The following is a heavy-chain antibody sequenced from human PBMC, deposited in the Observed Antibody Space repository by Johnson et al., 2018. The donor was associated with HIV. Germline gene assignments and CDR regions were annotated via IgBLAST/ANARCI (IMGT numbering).Heavy chain of an antibody. CDR1: GFTFSSYA. J-gene: IGHJ3*02. V-gene: IGHV3-30*04. CDR3: ARGGVTGEDHAFDI. D-gene: IGHD7-27*01. Sequence: QMLLVESGGGVVQPGRSLRLSCAASGFTFSSYAMHWVRQAPGKGLEWVAVISYDGSNKYYAASVKGRFTISRDNSKNTLYLQMNSLRAEDTAVYYCARGGVTGEDHAFDIWGQGTMVTVSS. CDR2: ISYDGSNK.